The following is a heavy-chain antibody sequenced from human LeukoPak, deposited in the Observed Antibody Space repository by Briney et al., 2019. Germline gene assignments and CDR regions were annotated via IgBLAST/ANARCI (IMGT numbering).Heavy chain of an antibody. Sequence: GGSLRLSCAASRFTVSSNYMSWLRQAPGKGMEGVTDIYSGGSTYLADSVKGRFTISKHHSKKPPYLQMNNLKAEDPAVVYCAANWRLFDYGGQGTLVTVPS. D-gene: IGHD1-1*01. CDR1: RFTVSSNY. CDR3: AANWRLFDY. V-gene: IGHV3-53*01. J-gene: IGHJ4*02. CDR2: IYSGGST.